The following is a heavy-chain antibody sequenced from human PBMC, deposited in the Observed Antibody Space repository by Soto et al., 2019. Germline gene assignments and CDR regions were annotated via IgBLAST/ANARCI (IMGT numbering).Heavy chain of an antibody. Sequence: ASVKVSCKASGYTFTGYYMHWVRQAPGQGLEWMGWINPNSGGTNYAQKFQGRVTMTRDTSISTAYMELSRLRSDDTAVYYCARPPKYSSSWRCDYWGQGTLVTVS. CDR2: INPNSGGT. D-gene: IGHD6-13*01. V-gene: IGHV1-2*02. CDR1: GYTFTGYY. J-gene: IGHJ4*02. CDR3: ARPPKYSSSWRCDY.